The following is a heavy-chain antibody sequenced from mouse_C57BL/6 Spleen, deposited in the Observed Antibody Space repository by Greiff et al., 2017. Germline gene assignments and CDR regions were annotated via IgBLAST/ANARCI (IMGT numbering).Heavy chain of an antibody. J-gene: IGHJ3*01. D-gene: IGHD2-4*01. CDR2: IDPETGGT. CDR3: TENHYDYSSWFAY. CDR1: GYTFTDYE. Sequence: VQLQQSGAELVRPGASVTLSCKASGYTFTDYEMHWVKQTPVHGLEWIGAIDPETGGTAYNQKFKGKAILTADKSSSTAYMELRSLTSEDSAVYYCTENHYDYSSWFAYWGQGTLVTVSA. V-gene: IGHV1-15*01.